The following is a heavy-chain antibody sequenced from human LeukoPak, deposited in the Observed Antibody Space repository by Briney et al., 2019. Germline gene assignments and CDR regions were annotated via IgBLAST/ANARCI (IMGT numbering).Heavy chain of an antibody. CDR3: ARSAVAGTDY. Sequence: GESLKISGKGFGYSFTSYWIGWVRQMPGKGLEWRGIIYPGDSDTRYSPSFQGQVTISADKSISTAYLQWSSLKASDTAMYYCARSAVAGTDYWGERTLVTLSS. CDR2: IYPGDSDT. D-gene: IGHD6-19*01. CDR1: GYSFTSYW. V-gene: IGHV5-51*01. J-gene: IGHJ4*02.